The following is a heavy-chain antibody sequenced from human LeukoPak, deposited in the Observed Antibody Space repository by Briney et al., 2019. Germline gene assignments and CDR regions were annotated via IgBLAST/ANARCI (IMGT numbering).Heavy chain of an antibody. J-gene: IGHJ6*03. CDR2: INHSGST. Sequence: SETLSLTCAVYGRSFSGYYWSWIRQPPGKGLEWIGEINHSGSTNYNPSLKSRVTISVDTSKNQFSLKLSSVTAADTAVYYCARVVRLYYYYYYMDVWGKRTTVTVSS. CDR3: ARVVRLYYYYYYMDV. D-gene: IGHD6-13*01. CDR1: GRSFSGYY. V-gene: IGHV4-34*01.